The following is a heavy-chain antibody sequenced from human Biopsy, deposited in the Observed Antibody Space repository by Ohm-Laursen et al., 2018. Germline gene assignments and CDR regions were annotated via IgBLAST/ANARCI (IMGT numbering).Heavy chain of an antibody. CDR1: GGSISRSSYY. CDR2: IYYSGST. CDR3: ARQEFATSPLDY. J-gene: IGHJ4*02. V-gene: IGHV4-39*01. D-gene: IGHD3-10*01. Sequence: GTLSLTCTVTGGSISRSSYYWDWIRQPPGKGLEWIGSIYYSGSTYYNPSVKSRVTISADRSKNQFSLKLTSVTAADTAMYYCARQEFATSPLDYWGQGSLVTVSS.